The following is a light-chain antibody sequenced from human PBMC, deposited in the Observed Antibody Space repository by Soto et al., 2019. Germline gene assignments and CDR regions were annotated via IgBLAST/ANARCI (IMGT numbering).Light chain of an antibody. V-gene: IGKV1-39*01. CDR3: QQSFRTPRT. Sequence: DIQMTQSPSSLSASVGDRVTISCRASQTINTYVNWYLQKPGKAPKLLIYAASSLHSGVPSRFSGSGSGTYSTLTISSLQPEDFATYYCQQSFRTPRTFGQGTKVEIK. CDR1: QTINTY. CDR2: AAS. J-gene: IGKJ1*01.